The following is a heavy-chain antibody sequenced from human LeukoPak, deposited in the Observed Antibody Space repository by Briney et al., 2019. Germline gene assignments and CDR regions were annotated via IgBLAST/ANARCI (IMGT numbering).Heavy chain of an antibody. J-gene: IGHJ4*02. D-gene: IGHD1-1*01. CDR1: GYTFTSYY. Sequence: ASVKVSCKASGYTFTSYYMHWVRQAPGQGLEWMGIINPSGGSTSHAQKFQGRVTMTRDTSTSTLYMELSILRSEDTAVYYCARETGTGPADYWGQGTLVTVSS. CDR2: INPSGGST. V-gene: IGHV1-46*01. CDR3: ARETGTGPADY.